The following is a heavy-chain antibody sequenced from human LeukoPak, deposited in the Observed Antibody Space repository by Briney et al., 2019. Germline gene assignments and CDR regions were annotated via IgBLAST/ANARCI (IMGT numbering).Heavy chain of an antibody. CDR1: GFTFSNYV. V-gene: IGHV4-38-2*01. CDR2: IYYSGST. CDR3: ARALMGYCSGGSCVDAFDI. J-gene: IGHJ3*02. Sequence: NTGGSLRLSCAASGFTFSNYVVSWVRQAPGKGLEWIGSIYYSGSTYFNPSLKSRVTISVDTSKNQFSLKLSSVTAADTAVYYCARALMGYCSGGSCVDAFDIWGQGTMVTVSS. D-gene: IGHD2-15*01.